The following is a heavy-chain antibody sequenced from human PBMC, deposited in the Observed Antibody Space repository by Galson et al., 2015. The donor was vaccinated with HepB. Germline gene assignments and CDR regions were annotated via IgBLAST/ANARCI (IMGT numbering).Heavy chain of an antibody. Sequence: SLRLSCAASGFTFSGSAIDWVRQTSGKGLEWVGRIRSKASNYATAYAASVKDRFTISRDDSKNTAYLHMKSLKTEDTAVYYCIRMADLSGYSSSWGQGTLVTVSS. D-gene: IGHD6-13*01. J-gene: IGHJ4*02. V-gene: IGHV3-73*01. CDR1: GFTFSGSA. CDR3: IRMADLSGYSSS. CDR2: IRSKASNYAT.